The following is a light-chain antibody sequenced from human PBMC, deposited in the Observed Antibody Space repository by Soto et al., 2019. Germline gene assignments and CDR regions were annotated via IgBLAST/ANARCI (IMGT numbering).Light chain of an antibody. CDR1: QGISNF. Sequence: DIQMTQSPSSLSASVGDRVTITCRASQGISNFLAWYQQKPGKVPKLLIYAASTLQSVVPSRFSGSGSGTDFTLTISSLQPEDVATYYCHKYNSAPWTFGQGTKVEIK. V-gene: IGKV1-27*01. CDR2: AAS. J-gene: IGKJ1*01. CDR3: HKYNSAPWT.